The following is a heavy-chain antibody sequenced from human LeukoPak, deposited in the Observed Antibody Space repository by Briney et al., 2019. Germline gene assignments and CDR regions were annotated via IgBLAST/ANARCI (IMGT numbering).Heavy chain of an antibody. CDR3: ARNLYYYDSSGINPDGPNNWFDP. Sequence: PSETLSLTCTVSGGSISSYYWSWIRQPPGKGLEWIGYIYYSGSTNYNPSLKSRVTISVDTSKNQFSLKLSSVTAADTAVYYCARNLYYYDSSGINPDGPNNWFDPWGQGTLVTVSS. J-gene: IGHJ5*02. CDR1: GGSISSYY. CDR2: IYYSGST. V-gene: IGHV4-59*01. D-gene: IGHD3-22*01.